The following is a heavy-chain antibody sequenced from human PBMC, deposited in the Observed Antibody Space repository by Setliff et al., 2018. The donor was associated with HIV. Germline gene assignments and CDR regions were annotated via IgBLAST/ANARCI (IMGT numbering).Heavy chain of an antibody. CDR2: IYYSEST. V-gene: IGHV4-39*07. CDR1: GGSISSTSYY. CDR3: ARERGGGYSYGRGMDV. D-gene: IGHD5-18*01. Sequence: SSETLSLTCTVSGGSISSTSYYWGWIRKPPGKGLEWIVTIYYSESTYYNPSLKSRVTISVDTSKNQFSLKLSSVTAADTAVYYCARERGGGYSYGRGMDVWGQGTTVTVSS. J-gene: IGHJ6*02.